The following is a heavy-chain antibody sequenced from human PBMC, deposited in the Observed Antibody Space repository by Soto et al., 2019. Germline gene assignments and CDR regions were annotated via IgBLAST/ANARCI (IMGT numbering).Heavy chain of an antibody. V-gene: IGHV1-69*01. Sequence: QVQLVQSGAEVKKPGSSVKVSCKASGGTFSSYAISWVRQAPGQGLEWMGGIIPIFGTANYAQKFQGRVTITADEAPGTAYRRLSSLRSEDTAVYYCARVRSRLAGRGGYFDYWGQGTLVTVSS. CDR1: GGTFSSYA. J-gene: IGHJ4*02. CDR2: IIPIFGTA. CDR3: ARVRSRLAGRGGYFDY. D-gene: IGHD6-19*01.